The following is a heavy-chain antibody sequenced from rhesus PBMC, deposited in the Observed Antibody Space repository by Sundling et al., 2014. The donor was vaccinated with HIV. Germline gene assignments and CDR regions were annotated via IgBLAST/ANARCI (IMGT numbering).Heavy chain of an antibody. Sequence: EVQLVESGGGLVQSGGSLRLSCAASGFTFSSYGMAWVRQAPGKGLEWVSSISSASAYTYYADSVKGRFTISRDNAKNSLSLQMNSLRAEDTAVYYCTSEWNYFDYWGQGSPWSPSPQ. CDR3: TSEWNYFDY. V-gene: IGHV3-136*01. CDR2: ISSASAYT. J-gene: IGHJ4*01. CDR1: GFTFSSYG.